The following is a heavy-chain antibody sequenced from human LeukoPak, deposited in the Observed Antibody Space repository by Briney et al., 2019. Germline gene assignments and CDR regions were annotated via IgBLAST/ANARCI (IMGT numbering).Heavy chain of an antibody. Sequence: PSETLSLTCTVSGDSISSGNYRGWIRQPPGKGLEWIGSIFHTGSTYFNLSLKSRVTISVDTSKNQFSLRLSSVTAADTAVYYCARDGRAGSLFAYWGQGTLVTVSS. D-gene: IGHD6-19*01. CDR3: ARDGRAGSLFAY. V-gene: IGHV4-38-2*02. J-gene: IGHJ4*02. CDR2: IFHTGST. CDR1: GDSISSGNY.